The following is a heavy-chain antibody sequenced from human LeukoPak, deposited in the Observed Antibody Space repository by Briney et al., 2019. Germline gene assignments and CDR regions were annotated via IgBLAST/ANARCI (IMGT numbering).Heavy chain of an antibody. V-gene: IGHV4-59*01. Sequence: YPSETLSLTCTVSGGSISSYYWSWIRQPPGMGLEWIGYIYYSGSTNYNPSLKSRVTISVDTSKNQFSLKLSSVTAADTAVYYCAREASMAAAVDYWGQGTLVTVSS. J-gene: IGHJ4*02. CDR2: IYYSGST. D-gene: IGHD6-13*01. CDR1: GGSISSYY. CDR3: AREASMAAAVDY.